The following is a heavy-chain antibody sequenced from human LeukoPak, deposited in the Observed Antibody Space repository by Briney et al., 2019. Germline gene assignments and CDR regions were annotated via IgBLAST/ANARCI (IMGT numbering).Heavy chain of an antibody. Sequence: GRSLRLSCAASGLTFSSYGMHWVRQAPGKGLEWVAVIWYDGSNKYYADSVKGRFTISRDNSKNTLYLQMSSLRAEDTAIYYCGKGGLPDIVVVIAAPPAYWGQGTLVTVSS. V-gene: IGHV3-33*03. D-gene: IGHD2-15*01. CDR1: GLTFSSYG. CDR3: GKGGLPDIVVVIAAPPAY. CDR2: IWYDGSNK. J-gene: IGHJ4*02.